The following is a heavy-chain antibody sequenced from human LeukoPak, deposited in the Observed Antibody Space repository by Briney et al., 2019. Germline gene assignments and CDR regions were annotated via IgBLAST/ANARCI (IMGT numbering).Heavy chain of an antibody. J-gene: IGHJ4*02. CDR1: GFTFTNYA. D-gene: IGHD2-2*01. V-gene: IGHV3-30*02. CDR3: AKAYCASTTCYGGGKIDY. Sequence: PGGSLRLSCAASGFTFTNYAMHWVRQPPGKGLEWVAFIHYTGSNTYYADSVKGRFTISRDNSKNTLYLLLNSLRTEDTAVYYCAKAYCASTTCYGGGKIDYWGQGTLVTVSS. CDR2: IHYTGSNT.